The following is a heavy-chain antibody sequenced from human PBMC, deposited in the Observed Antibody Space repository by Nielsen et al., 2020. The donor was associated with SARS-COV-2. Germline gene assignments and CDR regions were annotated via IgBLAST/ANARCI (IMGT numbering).Heavy chain of an antibody. V-gene: IGHV3-43*02. Sequence: GGSLRLSCAASGFQFSDYAMHWVRQAPGKGLEWVSLISGDGYTTYSADSVKGRFTISRDNSRNTLYLQMNSLRAEDTAIYYCAGDGGGGYDIREGLDYWGQGTQVTVSS. CDR1: GFQFSDYA. CDR2: ISGDGYTT. CDR3: AGDGGGGYDIREGLDY. J-gene: IGHJ4*02. D-gene: IGHD3-22*01.